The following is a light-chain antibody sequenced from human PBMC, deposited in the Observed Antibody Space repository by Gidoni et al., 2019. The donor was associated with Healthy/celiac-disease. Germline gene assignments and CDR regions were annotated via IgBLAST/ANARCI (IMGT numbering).Light chain of an antibody. CDR3: QTWGTGFWV. CDR1: SGHRSYA. J-gene: IGLJ3*02. CDR2: LNSDGSH. Sequence: LVLTPSPSASPSLGAPVKLTCPLSSGHRSYAIAWHQQQPEKGPRYLMKLNSDGSHSKGDGIPDRFSGSSSGAERYLTISSLQSEDEADYYCQTWGTGFWVFGGGTKLTVL. V-gene: IGLV4-69*01.